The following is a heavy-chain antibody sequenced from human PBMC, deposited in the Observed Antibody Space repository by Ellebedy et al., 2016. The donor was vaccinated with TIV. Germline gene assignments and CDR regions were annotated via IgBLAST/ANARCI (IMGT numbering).Heavy chain of an antibody. J-gene: IGHJ4*02. Sequence: GESLKISCAASELTVSSNYMSWVRQAPGKGLEWLSVISAGGSSTYTADSVKGRFTITRDNSKNTLFLQMNRLRAEDTAVYYCAKGSSSGFNYDRVGFQYWGQGTLVTVSS. V-gene: IGHV3-23*01. D-gene: IGHD3-22*01. CDR1: ELTVSSNY. CDR3: AKGSSSGFNYDRVGFQY. CDR2: ISAGGSST.